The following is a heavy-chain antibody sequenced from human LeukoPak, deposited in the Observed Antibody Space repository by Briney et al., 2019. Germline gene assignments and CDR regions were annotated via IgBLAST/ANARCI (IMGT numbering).Heavy chain of an antibody. CDR3: ARAPVIFGSGTQDAFDI. V-gene: IGHV3-21*01. CDR1: GFTFSRYT. Sequence: RPGGSLRLSCGASGFTFSRYTMHWVRQAPGKGLEWVASISTSSIYKYYGDPVKGRFTISRDNSRNSAYLQMDSLSPEDTAVYYCARAPVIFGSGTQDAFDIWGQGTMVTVSS. CDR2: ISTSSIYK. J-gene: IGHJ3*02. D-gene: IGHD3-10*01.